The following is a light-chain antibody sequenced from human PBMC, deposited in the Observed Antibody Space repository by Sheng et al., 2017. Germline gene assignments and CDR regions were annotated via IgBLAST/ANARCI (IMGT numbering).Light chain of an antibody. V-gene: IGKV3-20*01. CDR2: GTS. Sequence: EIVLTQSPGTLSLFPGEEATLYCRASQSVNSDDLAWYQQKPGQPPRLLIFGTSNRATGIPDKFSGGGFGTDFTLTISRLEPEDFAVYYCHQYASSPLTFGAGTTVEI. CDR3: HQYASSPLT. J-gene: IGKJ4*01. CDR1: QSVNSDD.